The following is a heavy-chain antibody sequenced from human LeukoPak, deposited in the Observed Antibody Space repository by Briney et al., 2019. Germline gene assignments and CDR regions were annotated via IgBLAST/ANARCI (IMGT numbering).Heavy chain of an antibody. Sequence: PGGSLRLSCAASGLRFDSYPMNWVRQPPGKGMEWLSNVRTRGDPTSYADSVRGRFTISRDNAKKSLFLQINSLRVEDTAVYFCVRDVDYAFDYWGQGVLVIVSS. CDR3: VRDVDYAFDY. V-gene: IGHV3-48*01. CDR2: VRTRGDPT. J-gene: IGHJ4*02. CDR1: GLRFDSYP. D-gene: IGHD4-17*01.